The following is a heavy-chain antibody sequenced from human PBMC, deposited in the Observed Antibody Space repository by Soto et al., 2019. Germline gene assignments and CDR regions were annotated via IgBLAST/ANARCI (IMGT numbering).Heavy chain of an antibody. CDR3: AKACLGPYCTGGRCYSGSYFAP. D-gene: IGHD2-15*01. J-gene: IGHJ5*02. CDR2: IFHSGNT. V-gene: IGHV4-38-2*02. Sequence: SETLSLTCIVSGVAISDGYYWGWIRQPPGEGLEGTGSIFHSGNTYYNPSLKSRVTISVDTPKNQISLKMKSVTAADTAVYYCAKACLGPYCTGGRCYSGSYFAPWGQGTLVTVPQ. CDR1: GVAISDGYY.